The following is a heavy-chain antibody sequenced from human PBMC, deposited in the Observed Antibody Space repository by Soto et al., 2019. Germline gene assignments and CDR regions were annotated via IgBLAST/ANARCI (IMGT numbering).Heavy chain of an antibody. CDR2: IYYSGST. CDR3: ARDRAKRERWLQSTFYYGMDV. Sequence: SETLSLTCTVSGGSISSGGYYWSWIRQHPGKGLEWIGYIYYSGSTYYNPSLKSRVTISVDTSKNQFSLKPSSVTAADTAVYYCARDRAKRERWLQSTFYYGMDVWGQGTTVTVSS. D-gene: IGHD5-12*01. V-gene: IGHV4-31*03. CDR1: GGSISSGGYY. J-gene: IGHJ6*02.